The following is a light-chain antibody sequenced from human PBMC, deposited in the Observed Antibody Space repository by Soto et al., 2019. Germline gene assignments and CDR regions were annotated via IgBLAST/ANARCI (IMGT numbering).Light chain of an antibody. CDR3: HQYFDWPLT. CDR2: DVY. CDR1: QGIIDN. Sequence: EIVMTQSPATLSVSPGEGVTLSCWASQGIIDNLAWYQQKPGQTPRLLIYDVYSRASGIPARFSGSSSGTDYTLTISSLQAEDSAVYYCHQYFDWPLTFGGGTNVEI. V-gene: IGKV3-15*01. J-gene: IGKJ4*01.